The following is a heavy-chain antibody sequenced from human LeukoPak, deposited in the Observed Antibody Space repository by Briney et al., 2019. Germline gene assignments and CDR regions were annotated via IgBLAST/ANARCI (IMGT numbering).Heavy chain of an antibody. CDR2: INHSGST. D-gene: IGHD3-9*01. Sequence: PSETLSLTCAVCGGSFSGYYWSWIRQPPGKGLEWIGEINHSGSTNYNPSLKSRVTISVDTSKNQFSLKLSSVTAADTAVYYCARPYYDILTDYGMDVWGQGTTVTVSS. V-gene: IGHV4-34*01. CDR1: GGSFSGYY. CDR3: ARPYYDILTDYGMDV. J-gene: IGHJ6*02.